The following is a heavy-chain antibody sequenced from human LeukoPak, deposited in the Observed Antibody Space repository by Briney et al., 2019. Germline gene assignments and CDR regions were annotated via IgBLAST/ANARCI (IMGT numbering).Heavy chain of an antibody. CDR3: ARDLYYDSSGYRGFDP. CDR1: GFTFSNYA. Sequence: GGSLRLSCAASGFTFSNYAMTWVRQAPGKGLEWVSGISGSGSSTYYADSVKGRFTLSRDYPKNTLYLQMNSLRAEDTAVYYCARDLYYDSSGYRGFDPWGQGTLVTVSS. CDR2: ISGSGSST. D-gene: IGHD3-22*01. J-gene: IGHJ5*02. V-gene: IGHV3-23*01.